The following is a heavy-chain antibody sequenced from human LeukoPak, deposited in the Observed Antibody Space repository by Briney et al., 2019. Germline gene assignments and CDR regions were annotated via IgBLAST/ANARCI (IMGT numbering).Heavy chain of an antibody. D-gene: IGHD3-16*02. CDR2: IRWNSGSI. J-gene: IGHJ4*02. CDR1: GFTFDDYA. CDR3: AKDSRMITFGGVIVRAFY. V-gene: IGHV3-9*01. Sequence: GGSLRLSCAASGFTFDDYAMHWVRQAPGKGLEWVSGIRWNSGSIGYADSVKGRFTISRDNAKNSLYLQMNSLRAEDTALYYCAKDSRMITFGGVIVRAFYWGQGTLVTVSS.